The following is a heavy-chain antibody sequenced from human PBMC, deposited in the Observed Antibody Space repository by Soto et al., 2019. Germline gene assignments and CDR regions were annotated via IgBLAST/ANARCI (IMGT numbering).Heavy chain of an antibody. V-gene: IGHV1-18*01. CDR1: GYTFTSYG. D-gene: IGHD2-15*01. CDR2: ISAYNGNT. J-gene: IGHJ5*02. CDR3: ARAPIGYCSGGSCYRNRFDP. Sequence: QVQLVQSGAEVKKPGASVKVSCKASGYTFTSYGISWVRQAPGQGLEWMGWISAYNGNTNYAQKLQGRVTMTTDTSTSTAYVELRSLRSDDTAVYYCARAPIGYCSGGSCYRNRFDPWGQGTLVTVSS.